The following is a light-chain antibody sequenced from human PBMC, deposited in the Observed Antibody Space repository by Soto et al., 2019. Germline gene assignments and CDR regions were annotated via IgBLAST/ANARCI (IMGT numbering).Light chain of an antibody. J-gene: IGLJ1*01. CDR1: SSDVGGYNY. CDR3: SSYPTLNAFHIL. Sequence: QSVLTQPASVSGSPGQSITISCTGTSSDVGGYNYVSWYQHHPGKAPKLIIYDVSNRPSGVSIRFSGSKSDNTAALTISGLQPEDESVYHCSSYPTLNAFHILFATGPDFTVL. V-gene: IGLV2-14*03. CDR2: DVS.